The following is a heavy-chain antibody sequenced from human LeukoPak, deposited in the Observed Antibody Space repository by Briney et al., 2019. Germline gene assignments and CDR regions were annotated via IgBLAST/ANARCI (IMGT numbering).Heavy chain of an antibody. D-gene: IGHD6-19*01. J-gene: IGHJ6*02. Sequence: GESLKISCKGSGYSFTAFWIAWVRQMPGKGLEWMGIIYPGDSDTIYSPSFQGQVTISADKSISTAYLQWSSLKASDTAMYYCARQPYSSGWFQQSTYYYGMDVWGQGTTVTVSS. CDR1: GYSFTAFW. V-gene: IGHV5-51*01. CDR3: ARQPYSSGWFQQSTYYYGMDV. CDR2: IYPGDSDT.